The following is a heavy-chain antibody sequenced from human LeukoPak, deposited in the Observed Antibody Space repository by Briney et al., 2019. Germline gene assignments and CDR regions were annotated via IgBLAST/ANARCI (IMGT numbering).Heavy chain of an antibody. CDR1: GVSIHSHS. D-gene: IGHD2-2*01. CDR3: ARVPADYCTSTSCDASWFDP. V-gene: IGHV4-59*08. CDR2: ISHSRST. Sequence: SETLSLTCTVSGVSIHSHSWTWIRQTPGKGLEWVGHISHSRSTSYNPSLKSGVTISIDTSKSQFSLKLSSVTAADTAVDYCARVPADYCTSTSCDASWFDPWGQGTLVTVSS. J-gene: IGHJ5*02.